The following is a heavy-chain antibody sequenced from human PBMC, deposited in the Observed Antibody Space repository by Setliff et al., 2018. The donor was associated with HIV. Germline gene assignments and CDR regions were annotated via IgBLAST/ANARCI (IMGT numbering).Heavy chain of an antibody. D-gene: IGHD6-19*01. V-gene: IGHV4-34*01. CDR2: ITHSGRT. Sequence: SETLSLTCAVYGGSFSGYYWTWIRQPPGKGLEWIGEITHSGRTNYNPSLETRVTISLDTSKNQFSLKLSSVTAAATAVYYCAKGVAGLQYYYYYMDVWGKGTTVTVSS. CDR1: GGSFSGYY. CDR3: AKGVAGLQYYYYYMDV. J-gene: IGHJ6*03.